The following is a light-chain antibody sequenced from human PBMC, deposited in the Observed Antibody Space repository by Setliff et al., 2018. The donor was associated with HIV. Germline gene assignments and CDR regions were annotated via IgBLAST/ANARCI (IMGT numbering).Light chain of an antibody. V-gene: IGLV2-14*03. CDR1: SSDIGAYKS. CDR3: CSFAITDTDV. J-gene: IGLJ1*01. Sequence: QSVLAQPASVSGSPGQSIAISCTGTSSDIGAYKSVSWYQQHPGKPPKLLIYEDSNRPSRVSDRFSGSKSGNTASLTISGLQTEDEADYYCCSFAITDTDVLGTGTKVTVL. CDR2: EDS.